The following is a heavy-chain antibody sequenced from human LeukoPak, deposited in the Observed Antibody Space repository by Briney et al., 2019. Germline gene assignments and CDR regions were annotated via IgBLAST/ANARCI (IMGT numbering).Heavy chain of an antibody. Sequence: GGSLRLSCAASGFTFSSYSMNWVRQAPGKGLERVSSISSSSSYIYYADSVKGRFTISRDNAKNSLYLQMNSLRAEDTAVYYCARGLFCSSTSCSFDYWGQGTLVTVSS. V-gene: IGHV3-21*01. D-gene: IGHD2-2*01. CDR1: GFTFSSYS. CDR2: ISSSSSYI. CDR3: ARGLFCSSTSCSFDY. J-gene: IGHJ4*02.